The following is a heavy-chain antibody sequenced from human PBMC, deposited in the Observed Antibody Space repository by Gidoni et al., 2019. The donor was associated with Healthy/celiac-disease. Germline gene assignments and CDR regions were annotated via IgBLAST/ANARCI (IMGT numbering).Heavy chain of an antibody. J-gene: IGHJ4*02. V-gene: IGHV4-59*01. D-gene: IGHD5-18*01. CDR2: IYYSGST. Sequence: QVQLQESGPGLVKPSETLSLTCTVSGGSISSYYWSWIRQPPGKGLEWIGYIYYSGSTNYNPSLKSRVTISVDTSKNQFSLKLSSVTAADTAVYYCARQGYSYGYGFDYWGQGTLVTVSS. CDR3: ARQGYSYGYGFDY. CDR1: GGSISSYY.